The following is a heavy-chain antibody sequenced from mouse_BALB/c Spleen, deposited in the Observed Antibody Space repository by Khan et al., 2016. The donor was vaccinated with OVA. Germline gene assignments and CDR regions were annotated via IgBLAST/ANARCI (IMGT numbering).Heavy chain of an antibody. Sequence: EVKLLESGPGLVKPSQSLSLTCTVTGYSITSDYAWNWIRQFPGNKLEWMGYISYSGNTKYNPSLKSRISITRDTSKNQFFLQLNSVTTEDTATYYCARIYGGDFDYWGHGTTLTVSS. CDR3: ARIYGGDFDY. J-gene: IGHJ2*01. D-gene: IGHD1-1*01. CDR1: GYSITSDYA. V-gene: IGHV3-2*02. CDR2: ISYSGNT.